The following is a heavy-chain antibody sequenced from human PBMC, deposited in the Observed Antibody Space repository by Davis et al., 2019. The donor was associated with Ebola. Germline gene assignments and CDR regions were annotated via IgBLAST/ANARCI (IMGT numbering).Heavy chain of an antibody. Sequence: ASVKVSCKASGYTFTSYAMHWVRQAPGQRLEWMGWINAGNGNTKYSQKFQGRVTITRDTSASTAYMELSSLRSDDTAVYYCARDASAGGFDPWGQGTLVTVSS. CDR3: ARDASAGGFDP. CDR2: INAGNGNT. J-gene: IGHJ5*02. V-gene: IGHV1-3*01. D-gene: IGHD3-10*01. CDR1: GYTFTSYA.